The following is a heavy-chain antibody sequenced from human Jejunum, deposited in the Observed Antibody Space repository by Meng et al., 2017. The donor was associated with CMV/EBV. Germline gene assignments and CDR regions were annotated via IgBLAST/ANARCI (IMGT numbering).Heavy chain of an antibody. CDR1: FTVSSYA. CDR3: AKIQWFGELGYYYFDY. Sequence: FTVSSYAMSWVPKAPGKGLEWVSAISGSGGSTYYADSVKGRFTISRDNSKNTLYLQMNSLRAEDTAVYYCAKIQWFGELGYYYFDYWGQGTLVTVSS. D-gene: IGHD3-10*01. J-gene: IGHJ4*02. CDR2: ISGSGGST. V-gene: IGHV3-23*01.